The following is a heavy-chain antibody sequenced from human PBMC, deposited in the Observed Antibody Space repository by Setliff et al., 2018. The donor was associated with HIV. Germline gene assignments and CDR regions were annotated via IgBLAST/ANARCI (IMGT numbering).Heavy chain of an antibody. D-gene: IGHD3-22*01. J-gene: IGHJ4*02. CDR1: GFTFSSHA. V-gene: IGHV3-23*01. CDR2: ISGYGYST. CDR3: AKAGSWDYYDSSANYYPGY. Sequence: GGSLRLSCAASGFTFSSHAMSWVRQAPGKGLEWVSAISGYGYSTYYADSVKGRFTMSRDNSKNTLYLQMNSLRAEDTAVYHCAKAGSWDYYDSSANYYPGYWGQGTLVTVSS.